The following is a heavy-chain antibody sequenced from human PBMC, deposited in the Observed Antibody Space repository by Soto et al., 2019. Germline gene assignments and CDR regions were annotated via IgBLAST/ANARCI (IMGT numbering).Heavy chain of an antibody. V-gene: IGHV3-33*01. Sequence: PGGSLRLSCAASGFPFSSYGMHWVRQAPGKGLDWVAVIWYDGSNKDYADSVKGRFIISRDNSKNTLFLQMNNLRVDDTAVYYCASSINWGQGTLVTVYS. CDR2: IWYDGSNK. CDR1: GFPFSSYG. J-gene: IGHJ1*01. CDR3: ASSIN.